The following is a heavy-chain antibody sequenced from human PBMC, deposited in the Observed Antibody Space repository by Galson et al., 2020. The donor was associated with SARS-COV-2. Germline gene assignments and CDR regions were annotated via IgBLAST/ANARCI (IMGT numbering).Heavy chain of an antibody. CDR1: GGSFSGYF. V-gene: IGHV4-34*01. CDR3: ARGLDGTGRLNGWDY. CDR2: VNHSGST. J-gene: IGHJ4*02. D-gene: IGHD2-8*02. Sequence: LETLSLTCAVYGGSFSGYFWSWIRQPLGKGLEWIGEVNHSGSTNYNPSLKSRVTISVDTSKNQFSLKLSSVTAADTAVYYCARGLDGTGRLNGWDYWGQETLVTFSS.